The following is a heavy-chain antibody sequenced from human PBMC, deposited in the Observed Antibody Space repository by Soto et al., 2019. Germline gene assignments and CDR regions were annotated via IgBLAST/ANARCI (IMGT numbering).Heavy chain of an antibody. V-gene: IGHV1-18*04. Sequence: GASVKVSCKASGYTFTSYGISWVRQAPGQGLEWMGWISAYNGNTNYAQKLQGRVTMTTDTSTSTAYMELRSLRSDDTAVYYCAKYDFWSGHYGMDVWGQGTTVTVSS. J-gene: IGHJ6*02. D-gene: IGHD3-3*01. CDR2: ISAYNGNT. CDR3: AKYDFWSGHYGMDV. CDR1: GYTFTSYG.